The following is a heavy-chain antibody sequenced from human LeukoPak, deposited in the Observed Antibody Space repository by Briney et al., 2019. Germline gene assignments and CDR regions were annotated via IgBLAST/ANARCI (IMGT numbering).Heavy chain of an antibody. V-gene: IGHV4-39*01. CDR1: GGPISSSSYY. CDR3: ARYARAGYSSGWYYFDY. D-gene: IGHD6-19*01. J-gene: IGHJ4*02. CDR2: IYYSGST. Sequence: PSETLSLTCTVSGGPISSSSYYWGWIRQPPGKGLEWIGSIYYSGSTYYNPSLKSRVTISVDTSKNQFSLKLSSVTAADTAVYYCARYARAGYSSGWYYFDYWGQGTLVTVSS.